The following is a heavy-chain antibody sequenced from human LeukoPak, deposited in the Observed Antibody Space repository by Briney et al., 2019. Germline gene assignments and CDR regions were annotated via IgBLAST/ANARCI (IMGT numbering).Heavy chain of an antibody. CDR1: GGSISSSSYY. CDR2: IYYSGST. D-gene: IGHD3-22*01. CDR3: ARVYYDSSGYPPSWYFDL. Sequence: SETLSLTCTVSGGSISSSSYYWGWIRQPPGKGLEWIGSIYYSGSTYYNPSLKSRVTISVDTSKNQFSLKLSSVTAADTAVYYCARVYYDSSGYPPSWYFDLWGRGALVTVSS. V-gene: IGHV4-39*07. J-gene: IGHJ2*01.